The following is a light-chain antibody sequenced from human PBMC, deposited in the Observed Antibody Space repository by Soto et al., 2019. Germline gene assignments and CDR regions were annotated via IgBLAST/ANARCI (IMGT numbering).Light chain of an antibody. Sequence: ELVLTQSPGTLSLSPGERGTLSCRASQSVSSSYLAWYQQKPGQAPRLLIYGASSRATGIPDRFSGSGSGTDFTLTISRLEPEDFAVYYCQQYGSSPPITFGQGTRLEIK. CDR3: QQYGSSPPIT. V-gene: IGKV3-20*01. J-gene: IGKJ5*01. CDR2: GAS. CDR1: QSVSSSY.